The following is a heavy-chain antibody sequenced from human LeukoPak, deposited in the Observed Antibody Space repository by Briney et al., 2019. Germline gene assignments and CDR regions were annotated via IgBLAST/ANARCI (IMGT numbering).Heavy chain of an antibody. CDR3: ARLGTFDSSGYYLQAFDI. Sequence: PGESLKISCKGSGYSFTSYWIGWVRQMPGRGLEWMGIIYPGDSDTRYSPSFQGQVTISADKSISTASLQWSSLKASDTAMYYCARLGTFDSSGYYLQAFDIWGQGTMVTVSS. V-gene: IGHV5-51*01. J-gene: IGHJ3*02. CDR2: IYPGDSDT. CDR1: GYSFTSYW. D-gene: IGHD3-22*01.